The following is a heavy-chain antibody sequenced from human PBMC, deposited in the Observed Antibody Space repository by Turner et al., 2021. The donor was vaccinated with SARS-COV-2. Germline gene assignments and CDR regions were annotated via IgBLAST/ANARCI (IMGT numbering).Heavy chain of an antibody. Sequence: QVQLVEPGGGVVQSGRCLRLPCAASGFTFSSYAMHWVRQAPGKGLEWVALISYDGSNKYYADSVKGRFTISRDNSENTLYLQMNSLRVGDTAVYYCARDLGGFFDPWGQGTLVTVSS. CDR2: ISYDGSNK. CDR1: GFTFSSYA. V-gene: IGHV3-30*04. CDR3: ARDLGGFFDP. D-gene: IGHD3-10*01. J-gene: IGHJ5*02.